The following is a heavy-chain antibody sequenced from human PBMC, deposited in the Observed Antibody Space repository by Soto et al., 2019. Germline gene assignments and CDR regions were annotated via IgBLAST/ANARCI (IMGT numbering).Heavy chain of an antibody. CDR1: GFTFSSYA. D-gene: IGHD3-16*02. CDR2: ISGSGGST. Sequence: PGGSLRLSCAASGFTFSSYAMSWVRQAPGKGLEWVSAISGSGGSTYYADSVKGRFTISRDNSKNTLYLQMNSLRAEDTAVYYCVKWPGRHYDYVWGSYRPEAHYWGQGTLVTVSS. CDR3: VKWPGRHYDYVWGSYRPEAHY. J-gene: IGHJ4*02. V-gene: IGHV3-23*01.